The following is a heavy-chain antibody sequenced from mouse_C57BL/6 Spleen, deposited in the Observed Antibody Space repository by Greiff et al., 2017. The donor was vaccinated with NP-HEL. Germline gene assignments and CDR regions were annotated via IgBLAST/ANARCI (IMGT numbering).Heavy chain of an antibody. D-gene: IGHD1-1*02. Sequence: EVMLVESGGGLVKPGGSLKLSCAASGFTFSSYAMSWVRQTPEKRLEWVATISDGGSYTYYPDNVKGRFTISRDNAKNNLYLQMSHLKSEDTAMYYCARDLTGGQYYFDYWGQGTTLTVSS. CDR2: ISDGGSYT. J-gene: IGHJ2*01. CDR1: GFTFSSYA. V-gene: IGHV5-4*01. CDR3: ARDLTGGQYYFDY.